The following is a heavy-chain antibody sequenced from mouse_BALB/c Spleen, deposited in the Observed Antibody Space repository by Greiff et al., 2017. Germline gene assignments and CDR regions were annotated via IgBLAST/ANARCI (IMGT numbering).Heavy chain of an antibody. V-gene: IGHV5-6*01. D-gene: IGHD2-14*01. CDR2: ISSGGSYT. Sequence: EVQVVESGGDLVKPGGSLKLSCAASGFTFSSYGMSWVRQTPDKRLEWVATISSGGSYTYYPDSVKGRFTISRDNAKNTLYLQMSSLKSEDTAMYYCARQDRYDGAMDYWGQGTSVTVSS. J-gene: IGHJ4*01. CDR3: ARQDRYDGAMDY. CDR1: GFTFSSYG.